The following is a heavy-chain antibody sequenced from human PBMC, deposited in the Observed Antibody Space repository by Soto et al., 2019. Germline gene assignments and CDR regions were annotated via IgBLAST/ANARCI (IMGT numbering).Heavy chain of an antibody. V-gene: IGHV4-34*01. CDR1: GGSFSGYY. D-gene: IGHD2-2*02. Sequence: QVQLQQWGAGLLKPSETLSLICAVYGGSFSGYYWSWIRQPPGKGLEWIGEINHSGSTNYNPSLKSRVTISVDTSKNQFSLKLSSVTAADTAVYYCARGPYCSSTSCYTAHFDYWGQGTLVTVSS. CDR2: INHSGST. CDR3: ARGPYCSSTSCYTAHFDY. J-gene: IGHJ4*02.